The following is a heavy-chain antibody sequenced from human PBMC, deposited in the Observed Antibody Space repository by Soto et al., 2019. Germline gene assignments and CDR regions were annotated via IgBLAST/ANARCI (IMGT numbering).Heavy chain of an antibody. D-gene: IGHD2-2*01. CDR2: INHSGST. Sequence: QVQLQQWGAGLLKPSETLSLTCAVYGGSFSGYYWSWIHQPPGKGLEWIGEINHSGSTNYNPSLKSRVTISVDTSKNQVSLKLSSVTAADTAVYYCARPSLYCSSTSCSQLGYYFDYWGQGTLVTVSS. J-gene: IGHJ4*02. V-gene: IGHV4-34*01. CDR3: ARPSLYCSSTSCSQLGYYFDY. CDR1: GGSFSGYY.